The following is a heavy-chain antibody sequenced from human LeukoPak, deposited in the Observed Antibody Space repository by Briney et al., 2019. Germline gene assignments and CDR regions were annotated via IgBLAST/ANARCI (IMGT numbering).Heavy chain of an antibody. D-gene: IGHD3-10*01. V-gene: IGHV4-59*12. CDR2: IYYSGST. J-gene: IGHJ4*02. CDR1: GGSISGYY. CDR3: ASEFRGVRGVTQFDY. Sequence: SETLSLTCTVSGGSISGYYWSWIRQPPGNGLDYIGYIYYSGSTYYNPSLKSRVTISVDTSKNQFSLKLSSVTAADTAVYYCASEFRGVRGVTQFDYWGQGTLVTVSS.